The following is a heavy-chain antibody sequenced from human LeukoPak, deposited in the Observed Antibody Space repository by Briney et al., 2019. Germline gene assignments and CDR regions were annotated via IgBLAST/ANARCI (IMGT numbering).Heavy chain of an antibody. CDR2: IKPDESET. CDR1: GLTFNTYW. D-gene: IGHD6-13*01. Sequence: PGGSLRLSCAASGLTFNTYWMTWVRQAPGQGLEWVANIKPDESETYYVDTVKGRFTISRDNAKNLLYLQMNSLRGEDTAVYYCGGFGYEAAVDLWGQGTLVTVSS. V-gene: IGHV3-7*01. J-gene: IGHJ4*02. CDR3: GGFGYEAAVDL.